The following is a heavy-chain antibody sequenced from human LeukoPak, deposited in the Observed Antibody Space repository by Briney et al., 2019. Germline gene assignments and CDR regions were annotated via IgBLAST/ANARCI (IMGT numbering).Heavy chain of an antibody. Sequence: PGGSLRLSCGASGFSFSDYGMNWVRQAPEERLEWVSSISSLSNNIYYTDSVKGRFTISRDNAKNSLYLLMNSLRVEDTAVYYCARDSSGSYSRFDYWGQGTLVTVSS. CDR1: GFSFSDYG. CDR3: ARDSSGSYSRFDY. CDR2: ISSLSNNI. V-gene: IGHV3-21*01. D-gene: IGHD1-26*01. J-gene: IGHJ4*02.